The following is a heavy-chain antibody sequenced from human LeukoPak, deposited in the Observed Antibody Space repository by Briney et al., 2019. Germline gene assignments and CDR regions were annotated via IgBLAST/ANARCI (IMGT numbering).Heavy chain of an antibody. V-gene: IGHV4-59*01. CDR2: IYYSGTT. Sequence: SSETLSLTCTVSGGSISSDYWSWIRQSPGKGLEWIGYIYYSGTTSYNPSLKSRVTISLDTSKNQFSLKLSSVTAADTAVYYCARGANWGSPDYWGQGTLVSVSS. CDR3: ARGANWGSPDY. CDR1: GGSISSDY. D-gene: IGHD7-27*01. J-gene: IGHJ4*02.